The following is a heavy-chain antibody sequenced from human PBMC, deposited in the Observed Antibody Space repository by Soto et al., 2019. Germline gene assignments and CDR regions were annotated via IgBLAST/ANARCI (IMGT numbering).Heavy chain of an antibody. Sequence: SETLSLTCTVSGGSISSYYWSWIRQPPGKGLEWIGYIYYSGSTNYNPSLKSRVTISVDTSKNQFSLKLSSVTAADTAVYYCARHSPSSYGGDSDYWGQGTLVTVSS. V-gene: IGHV4-59*08. J-gene: IGHJ4*02. CDR1: GGSISSYY. CDR2: IYYSGST. D-gene: IGHD4-17*01. CDR3: ARHSPSSYGGDSDY.